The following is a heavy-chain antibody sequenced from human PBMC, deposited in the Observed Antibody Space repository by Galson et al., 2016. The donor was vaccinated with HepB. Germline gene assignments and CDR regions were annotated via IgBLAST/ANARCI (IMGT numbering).Heavy chain of an antibody. CDR3: ARDRGSSWIAALDY. J-gene: IGHJ4*02. D-gene: IGHD6-13*01. CDR1: GGTFSSYA. Sequence: SVKVSCKASGGTFSSYAISWVRQAPGQGLEWLGGIIPIFGTANYAQKFQGRVNITADESTSTAYMELSSLRSEDTAVYYCARDRGSSWIAALDYWGQGTLVTVSS. CDR2: IIPIFGTA. V-gene: IGHV1-69*13.